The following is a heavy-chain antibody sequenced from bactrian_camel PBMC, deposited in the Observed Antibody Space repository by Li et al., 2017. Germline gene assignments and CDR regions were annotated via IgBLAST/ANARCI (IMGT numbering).Heavy chain of an antibody. J-gene: IGHJ4*01. CDR1: GYTSSSYL. D-gene: IGHD2*01. Sequence: GGSVQAGGSLRLSCLASGYTSSSYLMGWFRQAPGKEREGVASIESDGVTRYAASVKGRFTISRDNGKSTLFLQLNSLKTEDTAMYYCAKDLFLDDRAPKVFGSWGQGTQVTVS. CDR3: AKDLFLDDRAPKVFGS. CDR2: IESDGVTR. V-gene: IGHV3S1*01.